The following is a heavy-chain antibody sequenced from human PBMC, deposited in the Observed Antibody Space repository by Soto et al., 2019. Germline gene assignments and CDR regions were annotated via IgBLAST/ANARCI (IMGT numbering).Heavy chain of an antibody. V-gene: IGHV3-21*01. Sequence: EVQLVESGGGLVKPGGSLRLSCAASGFTFSSYSMNWVRQAPGKGLEWVSSISSSSSYIYYADSVKGRSTISRDNAKNSLYLQMNSLRAEDTAVYYCARGSTYYDFWSGYGYYYYYGMDVWGQGTTVTVSS. J-gene: IGHJ6*02. CDR2: ISSSSSYI. CDR3: ARGSTYYDFWSGYGYYYYYGMDV. D-gene: IGHD3-3*01. CDR1: GFTFSSYS.